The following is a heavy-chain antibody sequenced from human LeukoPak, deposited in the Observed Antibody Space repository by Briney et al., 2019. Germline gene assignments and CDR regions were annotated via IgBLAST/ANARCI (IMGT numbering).Heavy chain of an antibody. D-gene: IGHD4-17*01. Sequence: VAVISYDGSNRCYADSVKGRFTISRDNSRNTLYLQMNSLRAEDTAVYYCARNDYGDYYFDYWGQGTLVTVSS. CDR2: ISYDGSNR. J-gene: IGHJ4*02. V-gene: IGHV3-30-3*01. CDR3: ARNDYGDYYFDY.